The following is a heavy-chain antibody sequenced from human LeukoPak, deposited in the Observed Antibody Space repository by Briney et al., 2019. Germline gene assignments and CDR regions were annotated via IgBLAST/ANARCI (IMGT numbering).Heavy chain of an antibody. CDR1: RGTFSSYA. J-gene: IGHJ5*02. D-gene: IGHD2-2*01. V-gene: IGHV1-69*05. CDR2: IIPIFGTA. Sequence: SVKVSCKASRGTFSSYAISWVRQAPGQGLEWMGGIIPIFGTANYAQKFQGRVTITTDESTSTAYMELSRLRSDDTAVYYCARDLGYCSSTSCYPWFDPWGQGTLVTVSS. CDR3: ARDLGYCSSTSCYPWFDP.